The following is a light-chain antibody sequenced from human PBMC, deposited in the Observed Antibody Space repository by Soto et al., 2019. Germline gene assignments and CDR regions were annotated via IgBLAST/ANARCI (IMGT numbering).Light chain of an antibody. J-gene: IGKJ4*01. Sequence: DIQMTQSPSSLSASVRDRVTITCRASQSISSYLNWYQQKPGKAPKLLIYAASSLQSGVPSRFSGSGSGTEFTLTISSLQPEDFATYYCQQVSGYPLSFGGGTKVDIK. CDR1: QSISSY. CDR2: AAS. V-gene: IGKV1-39*01. CDR3: QQVSGYPLS.